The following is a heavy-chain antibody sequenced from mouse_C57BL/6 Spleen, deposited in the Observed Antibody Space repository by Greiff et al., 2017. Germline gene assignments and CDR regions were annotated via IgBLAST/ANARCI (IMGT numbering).Heavy chain of an antibody. CDR2: INPYNGGT. CDR1: GYTFTDYY. J-gene: IGHJ3*01. D-gene: IGHD3-2*02. CDR3: ARAAQEGFAY. V-gene: IGHV1-19*01. Sequence: VHVKQSGPVLVKPGASVKMSCKASGYTFTDYYMNWVKQSHGKSLEWIGVINPYNGGTSYNQKFKGKATLTVDKSSSTAYMELNSLTSEDSAVYYCARAAQEGFAYWGQGTLVTVSA.